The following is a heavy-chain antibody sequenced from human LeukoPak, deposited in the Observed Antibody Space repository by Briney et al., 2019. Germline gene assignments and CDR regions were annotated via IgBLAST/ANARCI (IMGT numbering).Heavy chain of an antibody. J-gene: IGHJ4*02. Sequence: PSETLSLTCTVSGGSISSSSYYWGWIRQPPGKGLEWIGSIYYSGSTYYNPSLKSRVTISVDTSKNQFSLKLSSVTAADTAVYYCASIYDSSGYYSFDFWGQGTLVTVSS. CDR1: GGSISSSSYY. CDR3: ASIYDSSGYYSFDF. CDR2: IYYSGST. D-gene: IGHD3-22*01. V-gene: IGHV4-39*01.